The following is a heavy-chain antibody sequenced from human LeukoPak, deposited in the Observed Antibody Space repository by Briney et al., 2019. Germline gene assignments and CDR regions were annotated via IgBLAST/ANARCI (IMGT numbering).Heavy chain of an antibody. V-gene: IGHV1-8*01. CDR3: ARSLITFGGVIAIPNDFDY. J-gene: IGHJ4*02. Sequence: ASVKVSCKASGYIFTSYDINWVRQATGQGVEGMGWMNHYSGNTGYAQKFQSRVTMTRNTSISTAYMELSSLRSEDTAVYYCARSLITFGGVIAIPNDFDYWGQGTLVTVSS. CDR1: GYIFTSYD. CDR2: MNHYSGNT. D-gene: IGHD3-16*02.